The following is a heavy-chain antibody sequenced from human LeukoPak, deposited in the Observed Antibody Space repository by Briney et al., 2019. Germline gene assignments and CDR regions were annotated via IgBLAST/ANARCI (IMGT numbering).Heavy chain of an antibody. D-gene: IGHD2-15*01. CDR2: ISYDGTDK. J-gene: IGHJ4*02. CDR3: AKDAVATPQIDH. CDR1: GFTFSSYA. Sequence: GGSLRLSCAASGFTFSSYAMHWVRQAPGKGLEWVAVISYDGTDKYYADSLKGRFTISRDNSKNTLYLQMNSLRAEDTAVYYCAKDAVATPQIDHWGQGALVTVSS. V-gene: IGHV3-30*04.